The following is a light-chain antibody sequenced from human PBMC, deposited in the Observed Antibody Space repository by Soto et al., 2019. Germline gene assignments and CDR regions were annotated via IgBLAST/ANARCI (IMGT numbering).Light chain of an antibody. CDR1: QSVFSD. CDR3: QQYNNLPLT. CDR2: RAS. J-gene: IGKJ4*01. Sequence: DIEMTQSPATLSVSPGERATLSCRASQSVFSDLAWYQQKPGQSPRLLIYRASTRATAIPARFSGSGSGTEFTLTISSLQSEDFAVYYCQQYNNLPLTFRGGTKVEIK. V-gene: IGKV3-15*01.